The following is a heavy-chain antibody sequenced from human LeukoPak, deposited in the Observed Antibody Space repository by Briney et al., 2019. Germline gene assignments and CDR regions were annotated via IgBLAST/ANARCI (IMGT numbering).Heavy chain of an antibody. CDR2: IYTSGST. D-gene: IGHD5-12*01. CDR3: ARVGSRYDYGFDP. V-gene: IGHV4-4*07. Sequence: SETLSLTCTVSGGSISSYYWSWIRQPAGKVLEWIGRIYTSGSTNYNPSLKSRVTMSVDRSKNQFSRKLSSVTAAATAVYYCARVGSRYDYGFDPWGQEPWSPSPQ. J-gene: IGHJ5*02. CDR1: GGSISSYY.